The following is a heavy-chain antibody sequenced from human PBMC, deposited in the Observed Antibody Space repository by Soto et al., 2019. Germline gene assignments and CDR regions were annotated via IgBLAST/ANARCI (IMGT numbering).Heavy chain of an antibody. CDR3: ASGLDIVVVPGGRRYFQH. CDR2: ISSSGSTI. J-gene: IGHJ1*01. V-gene: IGHV3-48*03. CDR1: GFTFSSYE. D-gene: IGHD2-2*01. Sequence: EVQLVESGGGLVQPGGSLRLSCAASGFTFSSYEMNWVRQAPGKGLEWVSYISSSGSTIYYADSVKGRFTISRDNAKNSLYLQMNSLRAEDTAVYYCASGLDIVVVPGGRRYFQHWGQGTLVTVSS.